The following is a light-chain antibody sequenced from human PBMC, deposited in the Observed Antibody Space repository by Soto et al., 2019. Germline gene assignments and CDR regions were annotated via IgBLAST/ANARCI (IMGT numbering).Light chain of an antibody. V-gene: IGKV1-39*01. J-gene: IGKJ1*01. CDR3: QQYADSPAT. CDR1: QSISTD. CDR2: ATS. Sequence: IQVSTCPSSLSAYVADRVAINYRASQSISTDLSWYQQKPGKAPKLLIYATSSLQSGVPSRFSGSGSGTDFTLTISRLEPEDFAVYSCQQYADSPATFGQGTKVDIK.